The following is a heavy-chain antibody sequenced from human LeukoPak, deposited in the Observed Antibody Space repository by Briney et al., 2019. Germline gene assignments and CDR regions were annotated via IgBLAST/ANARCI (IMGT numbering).Heavy chain of an antibody. CDR1: GYTLTGYY. V-gene: IGHV1-2*02. D-gene: IGHD5-18*01. CDR2: INPNSGGT. CDR3: ARDLSRGYSYGLDS. Sequence: ASVKVSCKASGYTLTGYYMHWVRQAPGQGLEWMGWINPNSGGTNYAQKFQGRVTMTRDASISTAYMELSRLRSDDTAVYYCARDLSRGYSYGLDSWGQGTLVTVSS. J-gene: IGHJ4*02.